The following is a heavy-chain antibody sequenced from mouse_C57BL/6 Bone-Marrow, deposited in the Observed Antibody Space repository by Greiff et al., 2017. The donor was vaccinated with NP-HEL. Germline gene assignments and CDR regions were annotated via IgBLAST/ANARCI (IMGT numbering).Heavy chain of an antibody. Sequence: QVQLQQSGAELVRPGASVKLSCKASGYTFTDYYINWVKQRPGQGLEWIARIYPGSGNTYYNAKFKGQATLTAEKSSSTAYMQLSSLTSEDSAVYFCARWDYGLYYFDYWGQGTTLTVSS. V-gene: IGHV1-76*01. J-gene: IGHJ2*01. CDR2: IYPGSGNT. D-gene: IGHD1-1*01. CDR1: GYTFTDYY. CDR3: ARWDYGLYYFDY.